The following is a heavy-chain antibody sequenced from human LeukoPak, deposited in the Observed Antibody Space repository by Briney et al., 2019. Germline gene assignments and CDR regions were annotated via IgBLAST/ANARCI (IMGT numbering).Heavy chain of an antibody. Sequence: PGGSLRLSCGASGFIFSSHWMSWVRQAPGKGLEVVANINQDGGETYYVGAVKGRFTISRDNAQNSLYLQMNSLRAEDTAVYYCARDGVAAGIYFDYWGQGALVTVSS. CDR3: ARDGVAAGIYFDY. V-gene: IGHV3-7*01. CDR2: INQDGGET. J-gene: IGHJ4*02. CDR1: GFIFSSHW. D-gene: IGHD6-13*01.